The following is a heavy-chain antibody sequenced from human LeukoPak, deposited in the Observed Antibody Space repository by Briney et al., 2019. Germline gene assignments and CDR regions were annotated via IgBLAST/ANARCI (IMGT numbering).Heavy chain of an antibody. J-gene: IGHJ5*02. CDR3: ARHRESYYESSHMGFDP. CDR2: ISSRGRS. V-gene: IGHV4-59*08. D-gene: IGHD3-22*01. CDR1: GDSISRSY. Sequence: SETLSLTCTVSGDSISRSYWSWIRQPPGKGLEWIGYISSRGRSTYTPALKSRVTISADTSNNHFSLSLTSPTAADTAVYYCARHRESYYESSHMGFDPWGQGTLVIVSS.